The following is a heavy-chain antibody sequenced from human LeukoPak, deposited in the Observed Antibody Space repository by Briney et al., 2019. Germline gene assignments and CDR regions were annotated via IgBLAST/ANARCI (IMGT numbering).Heavy chain of an antibody. Sequence: GSLRLSCAASGFTFSSYGMSWIRQPPGKGLEWIGYIYYSGSTNYNPSLKSRVTISVDTSKNQFSLKLSSVTAADTAVYYCARVGSLREAYYFDYWGQGTLVTVSS. D-gene: IGHD1-26*01. CDR1: GFTFSSYG. CDR2: IYYSGST. CDR3: ARVGSLREAYYFDY. V-gene: IGHV4-59*01. J-gene: IGHJ4*02.